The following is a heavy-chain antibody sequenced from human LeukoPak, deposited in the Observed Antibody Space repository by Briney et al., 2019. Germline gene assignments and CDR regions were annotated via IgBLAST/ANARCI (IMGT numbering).Heavy chain of an antibody. CDR3: AAFDNYYDSSGYDG. CDR2: IVVGSGNT. V-gene: IGHV1-58*02. Sequence: SVKVSCKASGYTFTGYYMHWVRQAPGQGLEWIGWIVVGSGNTNYAQKFQERVTITRDMSTSTAYMELSSLRSEDTAVYYCAAFDNYYDSSGYDGWGQGTLVTVSS. D-gene: IGHD3-22*01. CDR1: GYTFTGYY. J-gene: IGHJ4*02.